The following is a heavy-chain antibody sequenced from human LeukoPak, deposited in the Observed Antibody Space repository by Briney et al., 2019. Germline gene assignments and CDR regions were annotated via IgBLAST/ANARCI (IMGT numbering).Heavy chain of an antibody. J-gene: IGHJ4*02. Sequence: SETLSLTCAVSDDTISSGGYSWSWIRQPPGKGLEWIGYIYDSGSTYYNPSLKSRLTISIDMSKTQFSLKLSSVTAADTALYYCARDRGIMLTFGGVVAKGAHYWGQGTLVTVSS. CDR1: DDTISSGGYS. D-gene: IGHD3-16*02. CDR3: ARDRGIMLTFGGVVAKGAHY. CDR2: IYDSGST. V-gene: IGHV4-30-4*07.